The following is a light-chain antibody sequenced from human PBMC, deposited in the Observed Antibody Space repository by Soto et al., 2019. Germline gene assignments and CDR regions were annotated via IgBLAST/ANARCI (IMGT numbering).Light chain of an antibody. CDR1: KLGHKY. Sequence: SSELTQPPSVSVSPGQTASITCSGDKLGHKYTCWYQQKPGQSPVLVIYQNNKRASGIPERFSGSNSGNTATLTISGTQAMDEADYYCQAWDSSVVFGGGTQLTVL. CDR2: QNN. CDR3: QAWDSSVV. V-gene: IGLV3-1*01. J-gene: IGLJ2*01.